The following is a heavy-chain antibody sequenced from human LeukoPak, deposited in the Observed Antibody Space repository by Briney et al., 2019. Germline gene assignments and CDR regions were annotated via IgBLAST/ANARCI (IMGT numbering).Heavy chain of an antibody. Sequence: SGGSLRLSCAASGFTFSTYGMHWVRQAPGKGLEWVAVIWYDGSNKYYADSVKGRFTISRDNSKNTLYLQMNNLRAEDTAVYYCARDEEMATITGVVYWGQGILVTVSS. CDR1: GFTFSTYG. CDR3: ARDEEMATITGVVY. J-gene: IGHJ4*02. D-gene: IGHD5-24*01. V-gene: IGHV3-33*01. CDR2: IWYDGSNK.